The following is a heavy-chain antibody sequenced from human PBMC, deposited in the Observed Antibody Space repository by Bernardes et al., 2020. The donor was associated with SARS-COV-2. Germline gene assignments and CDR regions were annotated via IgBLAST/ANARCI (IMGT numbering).Heavy chain of an antibody. V-gene: IGHV4-59*01. J-gene: IGHJ6*03. CDR3: ARDNYDFWSGYRPNYYYYYMDV. CDR1: GGSISSYY. CDR2: IYYSGST. Sequence: SYTLSLTCTVSGGSISSYYWSWIRQPPGKGLEWIGYIYYSGSTNYNPSLKSRVTISVDTSKNQFSLKLSSVTAADTAVYYCARDNYDFWSGYRPNYYYYYMDVWGKGTTVTVSS. D-gene: IGHD3-3*01.